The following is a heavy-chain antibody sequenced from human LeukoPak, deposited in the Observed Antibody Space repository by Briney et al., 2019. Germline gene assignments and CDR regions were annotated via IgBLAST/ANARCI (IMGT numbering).Heavy chain of an antibody. D-gene: IGHD3-10*01. V-gene: IGHV1-24*01. CDR2: FDPEDGET. Sequence: GASVKVSCKVSGYTLTELSMHWVRQAPGKGLEWMGGFDPEDGETIYAQKFQGRVTMTEDTSTDTAYMELSSLRSEDTAVYYCARGGRGSYGSGSLYFDYWGQGTLVTVSS. CDR3: ARGGRGSYGSGSLYFDY. CDR1: GYTLTELS. J-gene: IGHJ4*02.